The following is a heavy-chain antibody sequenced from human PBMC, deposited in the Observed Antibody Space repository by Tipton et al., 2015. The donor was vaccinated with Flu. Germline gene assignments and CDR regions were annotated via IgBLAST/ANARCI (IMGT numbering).Heavy chain of an antibody. Sequence: QLVQSGAEVKKPGSSIKVSCKASGGTFSDYAINWVRQAPGQGLEWMGGIIGMFGTTNYAQQFQGRVTITADELKTTAYMELSSLRSEDTAVYYCANSRSYLGHYFDFWGQGTLVTVSS. D-gene: IGHD1-26*01. CDR2: IIGMFGTT. CDR1: GGTFSDYA. J-gene: IGHJ4*02. CDR3: ANSRSYLGHYFDF. V-gene: IGHV1-69*01.